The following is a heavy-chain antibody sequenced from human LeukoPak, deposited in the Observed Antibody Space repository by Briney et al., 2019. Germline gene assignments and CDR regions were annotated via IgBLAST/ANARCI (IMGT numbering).Heavy chain of an antibody. D-gene: IGHD5-18*01. CDR2: IRFDGSTK. Sequence: GGSLTLSCATSGFTFSNYGMHWVPQAPGKGLEGVAFIRFDGSTKYYADSVKGRFTISRDNSKNTFYLQMNSLRGGDTAVYYCARGGGYSYGSFDYWGQGTLVTVSS. CDR1: GFTFSNYG. V-gene: IGHV3-30*02. J-gene: IGHJ4*02. CDR3: ARGGGYSYGSFDY.